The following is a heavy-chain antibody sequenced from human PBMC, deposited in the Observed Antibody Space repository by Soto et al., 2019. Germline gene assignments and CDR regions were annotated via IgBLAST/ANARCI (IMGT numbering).Heavy chain of an antibody. CDR3: AMEYCSSTSCYRDY. CDR2: IIPILGIA. CDR1: GYTFTNFG. V-gene: IGHV1-69*04. Sequence: GASGKVSCKASGYTFTNFGISWVRQAPGQGLEWMGRIIPILGIANYAQKFQGRVTITADKSTSTAYMELSSLRSEDTAVYYCAMEYCSSTSCYRDYWGQGTLVTVSS. J-gene: IGHJ4*02. D-gene: IGHD2-2*02.